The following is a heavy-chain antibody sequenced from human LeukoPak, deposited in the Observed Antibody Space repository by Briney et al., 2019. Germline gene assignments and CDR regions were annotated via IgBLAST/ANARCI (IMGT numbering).Heavy chain of an antibody. CDR2: IKQDGSEK. D-gene: IGHD6-13*01. Sequence: GGSLRLSCAASGFTFSRYRMNWVRQAPGKGLEWVANIKQDGSEKYYVDSVKGRFTISRDNAKNSLFLQMNSLRAEDTAVYYCARAPVLYSSSSGKVYYGMDVWGQGTTVTVSS. V-gene: IGHV3-7*01. J-gene: IGHJ6*02. CDR1: GFTFSRYR. CDR3: ARAPVLYSSSSGKVYYGMDV.